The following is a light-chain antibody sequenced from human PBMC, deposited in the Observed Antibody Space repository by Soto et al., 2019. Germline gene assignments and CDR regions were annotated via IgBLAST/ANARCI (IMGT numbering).Light chain of an antibody. CDR1: QTIRGY. CDR2: AAS. CDR3: QQYYSYPPT. J-gene: IGKJ1*01. V-gene: IGKV1-5*01. Sequence: DIQMTQSPSTLSASVGDRVTITCRASQTIRGYLAWYQQKPGKAPKLLIYAASTLQSGVPSRFSGSGSGTDFTLTISCLQSEDFATYYCQQYYSYPPTFGQGTKVDIK.